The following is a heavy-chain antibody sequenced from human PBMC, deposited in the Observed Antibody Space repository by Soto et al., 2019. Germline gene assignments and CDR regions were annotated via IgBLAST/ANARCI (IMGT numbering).Heavy chain of an antibody. V-gene: IGHV3-15*01. CDR2: IKSKTDGETT. J-gene: IGHJ4*02. CDR3: ITDGHFDY. Sequence: EVQLVESGGGLVKPGGSLRLSCAASDFAFNGAWMIWVRQAPGKGLEWVGRIKSKTDGETTDYAAPVKGRFTISRDDSRNTLFLQMNSLKTEDTAVYYSITDGHFDYWCQGTLVTVSS. CDR1: DFAFNGAW.